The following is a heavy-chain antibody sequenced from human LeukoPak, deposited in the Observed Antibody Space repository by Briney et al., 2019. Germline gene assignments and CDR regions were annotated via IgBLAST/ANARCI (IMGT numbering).Heavy chain of an antibody. CDR1: GYSFTTYW. J-gene: IGHJ6*02. CDR2: IYPGDSDT. CDR3: ARLHCSGGSCYSGGYYYFYDMDV. V-gene: IGHV5-51*01. D-gene: IGHD2-15*01. Sequence: GESLKISCKGSGYSFTTYWIGWVRQMPGKGLEWMGIIYPGDSDTRYSPSFQGQVTISADKSISTAYLHWSSLKASVTAMYYCARLHCSGGSCYSGGYYYFYDMDVWGQGTTVTVSS.